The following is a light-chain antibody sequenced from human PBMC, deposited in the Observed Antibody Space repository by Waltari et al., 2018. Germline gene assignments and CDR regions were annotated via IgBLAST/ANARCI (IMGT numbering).Light chain of an antibody. CDR3: QQYNEWPPIST. V-gene: IGKV3-15*01. J-gene: IGKJ2*01. Sequence: EIVVTQSPATLSVSPGEGATLSCRASETIKTNLAWYQHKPGQAPRLPSYDASTRATGIPARFSGSGSGTEFTLTISSLQSEDFAIYFCQQYNEWPPISTFGQGTNLEIK. CDR1: ETIKTN. CDR2: DAS.